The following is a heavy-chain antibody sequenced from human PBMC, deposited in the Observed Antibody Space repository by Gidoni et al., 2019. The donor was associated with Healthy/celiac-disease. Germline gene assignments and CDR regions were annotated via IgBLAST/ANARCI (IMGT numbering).Heavy chain of an antibody. V-gene: IGHV4-59*01. D-gene: IGHD5-12*01. Sequence: QVQLQESGPGLVKPSETLSLTCAVPGGSISSYYWSWIRQPPGKGLEWIGYINYSGSTNYNPSLKSRVTISVDTSKNQFSLKLSSVTAADTAVYYCARVHSGYDHTYYYYMDVWGKGTTVTVSS. CDR1: GGSISSYY. J-gene: IGHJ6*03. CDR2: INYSGST. CDR3: ARVHSGYDHTYYYYMDV.